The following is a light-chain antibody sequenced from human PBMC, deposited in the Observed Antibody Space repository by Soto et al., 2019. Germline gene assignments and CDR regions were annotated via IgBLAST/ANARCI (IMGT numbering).Light chain of an antibody. CDR1: SSDVGSYNL. Sequence: HSALTQPASVSGSHGQSITISCTGTSSDVGSYNLVSWYQQHPGKAPKLMMYESSKRPSGVSNRFSGSKSGNTASLTTSGLLAEDEADYYCFSYACSRTWVFCGVTKLTLL. CDR2: ESS. CDR3: FSYACSRTWV. J-gene: IGLJ3*02. V-gene: IGLV2-23*01.